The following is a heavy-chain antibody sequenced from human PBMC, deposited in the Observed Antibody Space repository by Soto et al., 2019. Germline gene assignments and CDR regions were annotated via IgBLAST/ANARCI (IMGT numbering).Heavy chain of an antibody. CDR3: ARGSSGWPPRLES. D-gene: IGHD6-25*01. CDR2: IYYSVST. Sequence: QVQLQESGPGLVKPSETLSLNCTVSGGPISSYYWSWIRQSPGKGLEWIGYIYYSVSTNYNPALXXPXXVSVDSTKDQFSLTLSSVTAAVTGVYFCARGSSGWPPRLESWGQGTLVTVSS. CDR1: GGPISSYY. J-gene: IGHJ5*02. V-gene: IGHV4-59*01.